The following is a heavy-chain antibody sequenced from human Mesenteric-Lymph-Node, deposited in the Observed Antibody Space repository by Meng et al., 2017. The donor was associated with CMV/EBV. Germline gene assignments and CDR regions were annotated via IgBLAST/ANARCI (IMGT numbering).Heavy chain of an antibody. CDR2: IDPSDSYT. Sequence: CKGSGYSFTSYWINWVRQMPGKGLEWMGRIDPSDSYTNYSPSFQGHVTISADKSISTAYLQWSSLKASDTAMYYCARGSSSWTDFDYWGQGTLVTVSS. J-gene: IGHJ4*02. CDR1: GYSFTSYW. D-gene: IGHD6-13*01. CDR3: ARGSSSWTDFDY. V-gene: IGHV5-10-1*01.